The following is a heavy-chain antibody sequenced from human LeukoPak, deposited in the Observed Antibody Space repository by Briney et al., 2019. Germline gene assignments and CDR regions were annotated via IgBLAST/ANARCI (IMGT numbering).Heavy chain of an antibody. CDR3: TTGYGSGNACDY. J-gene: IGHJ4*02. CDR1: GFSFTNAW. D-gene: IGHD3-10*01. Sequence: PGGSLRLSCAASGFSFTNAWMSWVRQAPGGGLEWVGLVKSKTEGGTTGYAAPVKGRFTISGDDSKNTVYLQMNSLKTEDTAVYYCTTGYGSGNACDYWGQGTLVTVSS. V-gene: IGHV3-15*01. CDR2: VKSKTEGGTT.